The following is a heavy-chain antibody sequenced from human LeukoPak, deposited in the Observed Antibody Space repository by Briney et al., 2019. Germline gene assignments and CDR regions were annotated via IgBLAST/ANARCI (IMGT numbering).Heavy chain of an antibody. Sequence: GSLRLSCAASGFTFSSYEMNWVRQAPGKGLEWVAYISRSDNTMYYADSVKGRFTISRGNAKNSLFLQMNSLGAEDTAVYYCAREKDYTRDAFDIWGQGTMVTVSS. CDR3: AREKDYTRDAFDI. V-gene: IGHV3-48*03. CDR2: ISRSDNTM. J-gene: IGHJ3*02. CDR1: GFTFSSYE. D-gene: IGHD4-11*01.